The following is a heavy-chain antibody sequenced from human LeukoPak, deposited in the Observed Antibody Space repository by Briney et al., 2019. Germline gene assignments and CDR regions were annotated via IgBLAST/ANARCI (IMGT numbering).Heavy chain of an antibody. CDR1: GFTFSSYA. D-gene: IGHD3-3*01. CDR3: AKATYYDFWSGYSSDY. Sequence: GGSLRLSCAASGFTFSSYAMSWVRQAPGKGLEWVSAISGSGGSTYYADSVKGRFTISRGNSKNTLYLQMNSLRAEDTAVYYCAKATYYDFWSGYSSDYWGQGTLVTVSS. V-gene: IGHV3-23*01. CDR2: ISGSGGST. J-gene: IGHJ4*02.